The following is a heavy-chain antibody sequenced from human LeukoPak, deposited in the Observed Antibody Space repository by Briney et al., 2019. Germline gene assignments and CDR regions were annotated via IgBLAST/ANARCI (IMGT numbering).Heavy chain of an antibody. CDR2: IKQDGSEI. J-gene: IGHJ6*02. V-gene: IGHV3-7*01. Sequence: PGGSLRLSCTASGFTFSNYWVHWVRQAPGKGLGWVANIKQDGSEIYYVGSVKGRFTISRDNAKNSLYLQMNSLRAEDTAVYYCARSLDVWGQGTTVTVSS. CDR3: ARSLDV. CDR1: GFTFSNYW.